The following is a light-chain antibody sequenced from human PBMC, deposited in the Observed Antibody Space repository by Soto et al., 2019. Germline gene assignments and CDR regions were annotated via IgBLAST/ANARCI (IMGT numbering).Light chain of an antibody. CDR2: GAS. Sequence: EIVLTQSPGTLSLSPGESATLSCRASQSVDRNYLACYQQKPGQAPRLLIYGASSRATGIAPRLSGSGSGTEFVLTISGLEPEDVAVYYCHQFASTPRTFGQGTKVDSK. V-gene: IGKV3-20*01. CDR3: HQFASTPRT. J-gene: IGKJ1*01. CDR1: QSVDRNY.